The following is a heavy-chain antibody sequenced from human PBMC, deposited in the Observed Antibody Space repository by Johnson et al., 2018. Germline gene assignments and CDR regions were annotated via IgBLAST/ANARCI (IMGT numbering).Heavy chain of an antibody. Sequence: VQLVQSGGGLVQPGGSLRLSCATSGFTFSAYWMSWVRQAPGKGLEWVANIKQYGREKFHLDSVRGRFTISRENAINSLYLQMNSLRVEDTAVYYCARSGGTLDHVSKGAFDIWGQGTMVTVS. V-gene: IGHV3-7*01. J-gene: IGHJ3*02. CDR2: IKQYGREK. D-gene: IGHD3-10*02. CDR3: ARSGGTLDHVSKGAFDI. CDR1: GFTFSAYW.